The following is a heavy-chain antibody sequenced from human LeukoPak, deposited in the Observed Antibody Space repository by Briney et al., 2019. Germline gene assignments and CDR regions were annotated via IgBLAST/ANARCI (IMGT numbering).Heavy chain of an antibody. V-gene: IGHV3-9*01. Sequence: GGSLRLSCATSGFTFGDYAMHWVRLAPGKGLEWVSGISRNSDSVGYADSVKGRFTISRDNAKSSLSLQMNSLRAKDTAVYYCATGRPSGSYFSGVGMDAFDIWGQGTMVTVSS. J-gene: IGHJ3*02. CDR2: ISRNSDSV. CDR1: GFTFGDYA. CDR3: ATGRPSGSYFSGVGMDAFDI. D-gene: IGHD1-26*01.